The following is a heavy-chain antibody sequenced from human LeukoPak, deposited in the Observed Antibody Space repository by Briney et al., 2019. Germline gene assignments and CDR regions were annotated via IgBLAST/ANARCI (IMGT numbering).Heavy chain of an antibody. Sequence: ASVKVSCKASGYSFASHCMHWVRQAPGQGLEWMGIINPSGGSTTYAQKFQGRVTMTRDTSRRTVYLELSSLRSEDTAVYYCARDHGSGSYCDYWGQGTLVTVSS. CDR2: INPSGGST. CDR1: GYSFASHC. D-gene: IGHD3-10*01. J-gene: IGHJ4*02. V-gene: IGHV1-46*01. CDR3: ARDHGSGSYCDY.